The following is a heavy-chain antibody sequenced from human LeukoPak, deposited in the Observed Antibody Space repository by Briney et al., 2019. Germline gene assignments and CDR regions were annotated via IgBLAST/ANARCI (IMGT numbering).Heavy chain of an antibody. D-gene: IGHD6-13*01. CDR2: ISNSGSSI. CDR1: GFSVSSNS. Sequence: GGSVTLSCTVSGFSVSSNSMSWVRQAPGKGLEWVSYISNSGSSIYYADSVMGRFTISRDNAKNSLYLQMNSLRAEDTAVYYCARGRSSTWGAFDIWGQGTMVTVSS. V-gene: IGHV3-48*04. J-gene: IGHJ3*02. CDR3: ARGRSSTWGAFDI.